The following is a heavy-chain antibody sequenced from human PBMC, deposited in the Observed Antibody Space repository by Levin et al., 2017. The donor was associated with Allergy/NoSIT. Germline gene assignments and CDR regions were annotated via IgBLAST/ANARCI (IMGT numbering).Heavy chain of an antibody. V-gene: IGHV1-8*02. D-gene: IGHD3-10*01. CDR1: GYSFTNYH. Sequence: AASVKVSCKASGYSFTNYHINWVRQAAGQGLEWMGWMNPNTGSTGYVQRFQGRVTMTRDTPTTTAYMELSGLTSEDTAVYFCARTDHYYAGSSTVDFWGQGTLVTVSS. J-gene: IGHJ4*02. CDR2: MNPNTGST. CDR3: ARTDHYYAGSSTVDF.